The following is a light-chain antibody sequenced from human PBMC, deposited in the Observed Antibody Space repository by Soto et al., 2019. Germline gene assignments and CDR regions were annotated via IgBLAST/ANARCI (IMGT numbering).Light chain of an antibody. CDR2: GAS. CDR3: QQYGGSPRT. J-gene: IGKJ1*01. Sequence: EIVLTQSPGTLSLSPGERATLSCRASQSVSSSSLAWYQHKRGQAPRLLIHGASSRATGIPDRFSGSGSGTDFTLTISRLEPEDFAVYYCQQYGGSPRTFGQGTKVELK. V-gene: IGKV3-20*01. CDR1: QSVSSSS.